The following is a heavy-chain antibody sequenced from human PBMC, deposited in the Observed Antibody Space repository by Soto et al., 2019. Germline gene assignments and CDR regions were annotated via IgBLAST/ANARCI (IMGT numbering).Heavy chain of an antibody. CDR1: RFTFDDYG. D-gene: IGHD6-13*01. CDR3: AKDRAAAGYGMDV. CDR2: ISWNRGSI. V-gene: IGHV3-9*01. Sequence: GGSVRLSFAASRFTFDDYGMLWVRQAPGKGLEWVTVISWNRGSIGYANSVKGRFTISRDNAKNSLYLQMNRLRAEDTALYYCAKDRAAAGYGMDVWGQGTTVTVSS. J-gene: IGHJ6*02.